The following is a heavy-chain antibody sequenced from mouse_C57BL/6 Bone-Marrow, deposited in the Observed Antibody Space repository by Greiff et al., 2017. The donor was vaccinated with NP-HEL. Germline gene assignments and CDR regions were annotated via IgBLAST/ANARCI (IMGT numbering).Heavy chain of an antibody. CDR2: IHPSDSFT. CDR3: ARDDGLREYFDV. CDR1: GYTFSCYW. V-gene: IGHV1-69*01. Sequence: QVQLQQPGAELVMPGASVKLFCKASGYTFSCYWMHWVKQRSGQGLEWIGEIHPSDSFTNYNQKFKGKATLTVDKSSSTAYLQLSSLASEDSAVYYCARDDGLREYFDVWGKGTTVTVSS. J-gene: IGHJ1*03. D-gene: IGHD2-3*01.